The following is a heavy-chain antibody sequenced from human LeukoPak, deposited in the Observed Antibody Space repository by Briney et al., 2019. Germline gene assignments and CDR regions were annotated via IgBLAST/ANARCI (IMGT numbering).Heavy chain of an antibody. Sequence: ASVKVSCKASGGTFSSYAISWVRQAPGQGLEWMGGIIPIFGTANYAQKFQGRVTITADESTGTAYMELSSLRSEDTAVYYCARDGPRSGSYANPFDYWGQGTLVTVSS. D-gene: IGHD1-26*01. V-gene: IGHV1-69*13. CDR1: GGTFSSYA. J-gene: IGHJ4*02. CDR3: ARDGPRSGSYANPFDY. CDR2: IIPIFGTA.